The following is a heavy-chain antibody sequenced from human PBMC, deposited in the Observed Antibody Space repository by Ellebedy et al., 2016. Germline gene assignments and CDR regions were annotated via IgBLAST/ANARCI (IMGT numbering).Heavy chain of an antibody. J-gene: IGHJ6*02. Sequence: ASVKVSCXTSGYSFTGYYLHWVRQAPGQGLDWMGWIKCNSGDTYYPLKFQGRVTMTRDTSISTAYMEFTGLTPDDTAVYYCARDHSSGWTGLPLDVWGQGTTVTVSS. CDR3: ARDHSSGWTGLPLDV. D-gene: IGHD6-19*01. V-gene: IGHV1-2*02. CDR2: IKCNSGDT. CDR1: GYSFTGYY.